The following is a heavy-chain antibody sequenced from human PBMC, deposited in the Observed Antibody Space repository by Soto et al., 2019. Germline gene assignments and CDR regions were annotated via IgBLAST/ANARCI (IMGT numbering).Heavy chain of an antibody. CDR3: ARRARPDFYYLDV. J-gene: IGHJ6*03. CDR2: ISSNGVGT. Sequence: EVQLAESGGGLAQPGGSLRLSCAPSGFTLSGYAMDWVRQAPGKGLEYVSGISSNGVGTYYANSVQGRFTISRDNSKHTVYLQMGSLRPEDMAVYYCARRARPDFYYLDVWGKGTTVTVSS. D-gene: IGHD6-6*01. V-gene: IGHV3-64*01. CDR1: GFTLSGYA.